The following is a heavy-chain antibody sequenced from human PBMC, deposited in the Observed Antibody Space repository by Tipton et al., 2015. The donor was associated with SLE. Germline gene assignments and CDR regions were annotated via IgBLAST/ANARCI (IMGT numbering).Heavy chain of an antibody. CDR2: LSYGGTTE. V-gene: IGHV3-30*04. D-gene: IGHD3-22*01. Sequence: SLRLSCAASGFIFSDYAMHWVRQAPGKGLEWVAVLSYGGTTEYFADSVKGRFTISRDNSKNTLYLQMNSLRAEDTAVYYCAKGANYYDSSGYPYYFDYWGQGTLVTVSS. CDR3: AKGANYYDSSGYPYYFDY. J-gene: IGHJ4*02. CDR1: GFIFSDYA.